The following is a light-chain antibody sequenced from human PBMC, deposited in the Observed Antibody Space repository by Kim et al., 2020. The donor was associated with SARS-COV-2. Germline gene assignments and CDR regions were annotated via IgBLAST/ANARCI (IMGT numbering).Light chain of an antibody. Sequence: ITTSCPRSMGRTYGNEVQWYPQGPGDVPTARIYEDDQRPSGVADRFSGSIDNSSNAASLTISGLRTEDEADYYCQSYNRDNVLFGGGTQLTVL. J-gene: IGLJ3*02. CDR1: MGRTYGNE. V-gene: IGLV6-57*03. CDR2: EDD. CDR3: QSYNRDNVL.